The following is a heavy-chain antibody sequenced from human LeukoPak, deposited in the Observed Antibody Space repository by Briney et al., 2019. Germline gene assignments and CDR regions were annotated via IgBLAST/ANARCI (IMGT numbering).Heavy chain of an antibody. CDR3: ARGAYYYGSGSYSGDAFDI. Sequence: ASVKVSCKASGYTFTSYAMHWVRQAPGQRLEWMGWINAGNGNTKYSQKFQGRVTITRDTSASTAYMELSSLRSEDTAVYYCARGAYYYGSGSYSGDAFDIWGQGTMVTVSS. J-gene: IGHJ3*02. V-gene: IGHV1-3*01. CDR1: GYTFTSYA. CDR2: INAGNGNT. D-gene: IGHD3-10*01.